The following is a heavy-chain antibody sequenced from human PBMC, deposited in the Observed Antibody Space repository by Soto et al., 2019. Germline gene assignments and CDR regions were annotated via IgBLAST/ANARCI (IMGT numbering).Heavy chain of an antibody. Sequence: QVQLVQSGAEVKKPGASVKVSCKASGYTFTSYGISWVRQAPGQGLEWMGWISAYHGNTDCAQKLRGRVTMTTDTSTSTAYREVNSPRSDDTAVYYCARDDISTGYLVDYYYSGMDVWGPGTTVTVSS. D-gene: IGHD3-9*01. CDR2: ISAYHGNT. CDR3: ARDDISTGYLVDYYYSGMDV. J-gene: IGHJ6*02. V-gene: IGHV1-18*01. CDR1: GYTFTSYG.